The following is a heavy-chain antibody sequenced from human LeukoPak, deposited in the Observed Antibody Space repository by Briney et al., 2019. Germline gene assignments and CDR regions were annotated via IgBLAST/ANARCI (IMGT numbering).Heavy chain of an antibody. V-gene: IGHV3-23*01. CDR2: LSGSGITT. D-gene: IGHD6-19*01. CDR1: GFTFSNSA. Sequence: PGGSLRLSYAASGFTFSNSAMSWVRQAPGKGLEWVSTLSGSGITTYYADSVKGRFTISRDNSKNTLYLQMNTLRAEVSALYYCAKGIYSSGWSYFDYWGHGTLVTVSS. J-gene: IGHJ4*01. CDR3: AKGIYSSGWSYFDY.